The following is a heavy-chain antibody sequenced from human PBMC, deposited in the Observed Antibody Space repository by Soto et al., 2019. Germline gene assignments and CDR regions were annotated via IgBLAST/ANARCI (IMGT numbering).Heavy chain of an antibody. CDR1: SGSISSSNW. V-gene: IGHV4-4*02. CDR3: ARYGSIFGVVIDNWFDP. Sequence: SETLSLTCAVSSGSISSSNWWSWVRQPPGKGLEWIGEIYHSGSTNYNPSLKSRVTISVDKSKNQFSLKLSSVTAADTAVYYCARYGSIFGVVIDNWFDPWGQGTPVTVSS. D-gene: IGHD3-3*02. CDR2: IYHSGST. J-gene: IGHJ5*02.